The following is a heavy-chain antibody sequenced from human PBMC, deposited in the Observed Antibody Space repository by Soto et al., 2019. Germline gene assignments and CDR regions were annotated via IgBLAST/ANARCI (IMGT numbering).Heavy chain of an antibody. Sequence: QVQLQESGPGLVKPSETLSLTCTVSGGSVSSGSYYWNWIRQPPGKGLEWIGYIFYSGSTTYNPSLKSGVTLSVDTPKNQFSLRLSSVTAADTAVYYCARGMSGDLTWALYWGQGTLVTVSS. J-gene: IGHJ4*02. D-gene: IGHD3-3*01. CDR2: IFYSGST. V-gene: IGHV4-61*01. CDR1: GGSVSSGSYY. CDR3: ARGMSGDLTWALY.